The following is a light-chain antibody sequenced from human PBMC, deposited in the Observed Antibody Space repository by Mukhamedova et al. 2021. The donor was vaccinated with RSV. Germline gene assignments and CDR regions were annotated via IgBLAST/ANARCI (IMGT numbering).Light chain of an antibody. V-gene: IGKV1-5*03. Sequence: WYQRRVHGGGPRLLINKASSLENGVPSRFSGGGSGTEFTLTISSLQPEDFATYYCQQFSSSYPTFGGGTRLEIK. CDR3: QQFSSSYPT. CDR2: KAS. J-gene: IGKJ4*01.